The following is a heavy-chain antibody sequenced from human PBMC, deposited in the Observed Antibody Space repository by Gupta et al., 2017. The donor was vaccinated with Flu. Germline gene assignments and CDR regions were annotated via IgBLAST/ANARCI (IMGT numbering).Heavy chain of an antibody. CDR3: ARDRSDYYYYYMDV. CDR2: IKQDGSEK. J-gene: IGHJ6*03. Sequence: EVQLVDSGGGSVQPGGFLRPSCAASVFTFSSSWLHWVRQAPGKGLEWVANIKQDGSEKYYVDSVKGRFTISRDNAKNSLYLQMNSLRAEDTAVYYCARDRSDYYYYYMDVWGKGTTVTVSS. V-gene: IGHV3-7*01. CDR1: VFTFSSSW.